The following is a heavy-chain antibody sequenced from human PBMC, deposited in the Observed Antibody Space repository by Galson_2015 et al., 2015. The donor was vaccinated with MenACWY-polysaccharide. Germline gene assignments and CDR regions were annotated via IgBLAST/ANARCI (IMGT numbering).Heavy chain of an antibody. CDR2: ISYDGSNK. Sequence: SLRLSCAASGFTFSSYAMHWVRQAPGKGLEWVAVISYDGSNKYYADSEEGRFTISRDNFESTMYLQMNSLRAEDTALYYCARSHVVVVTAIQDTNAFDVWGQGTMVTVSS. CDR3: ARSHVVVVTAIQDTNAFDV. D-gene: IGHD2-21*02. J-gene: IGHJ3*01. CDR1: GFTFSSYA. V-gene: IGHV3-30-3*01.